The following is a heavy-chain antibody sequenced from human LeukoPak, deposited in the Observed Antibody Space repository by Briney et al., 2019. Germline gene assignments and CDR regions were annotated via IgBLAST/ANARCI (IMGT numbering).Heavy chain of an antibody. CDR3: ARDLDYGGNSGPGY. CDR1: GGSITNYY. CDR2: IYHSGRT. D-gene: IGHD4-23*01. Sequence: SETLSLTCTVSGGSITNYYWSWIRQPPGKGLEWIGYIYHSGRTNYNPSLKSRVTISVDTSKNQFYLKLSSVTAADTAVYYCARDLDYGGNSGPGYWGQGTLVTVSS. V-gene: IGHV4-59*12. J-gene: IGHJ4*02.